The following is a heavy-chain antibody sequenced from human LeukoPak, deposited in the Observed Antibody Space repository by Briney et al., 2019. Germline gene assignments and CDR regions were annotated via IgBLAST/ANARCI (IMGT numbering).Heavy chain of an antibody. CDR2: ISSDGSST. Sequence: PGGSLRLSCAASGFTFSSHWMHWVRQAPGKGLVWVSRISSDGSSTSYADSVKGRFTISRDNAKNTLYLQMNSLRDEDTAVYYCARDPVRGYSGYDFDYWGQGTLVTVSS. D-gene: IGHD5-12*01. CDR3: ARDPVRGYSGYDFDY. V-gene: IGHV3-74*01. J-gene: IGHJ4*02. CDR1: GFTFSSHW.